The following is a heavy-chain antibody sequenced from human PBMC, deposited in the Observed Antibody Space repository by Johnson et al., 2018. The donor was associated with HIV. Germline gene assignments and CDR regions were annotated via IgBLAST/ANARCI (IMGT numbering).Heavy chain of an antibody. CDR2: ISYDGSNK. Sequence: VQLVESGGGVVQPGRSLRLSCAASGFTFSSYAMHWVRQAPGKGLEWVAVISYDGSNKYYADSVKGRFTISRDNAKNSLYLQMNSLRVEDTAVYYCARDPEWSAFDIWGQGTMVTVSS. CDR1: GFTFSSYA. J-gene: IGHJ3*02. D-gene: IGHD3-3*01. V-gene: IGHV3-30*04. CDR3: ARDPEWSAFDI.